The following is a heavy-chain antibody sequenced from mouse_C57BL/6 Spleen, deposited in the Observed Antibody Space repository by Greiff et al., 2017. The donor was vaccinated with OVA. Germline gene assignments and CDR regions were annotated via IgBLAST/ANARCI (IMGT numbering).Heavy chain of an antibody. Sequence: EVQLVESGGGLVQPGGSLKLSCAASGFTFSDYYMYWVRQTPEKRLEWVAYISNGGGSTYYPDTVKGRFTISRDNAKNTLYLQMSRLKSEDTAMYYCARPLYGSSSWFAYWGQGTLVTVSA. J-gene: IGHJ3*01. CDR1: GFTFSDYY. CDR2: ISNGGGST. V-gene: IGHV5-12*01. D-gene: IGHD1-1*01. CDR3: ARPLYGSSSWFAY.